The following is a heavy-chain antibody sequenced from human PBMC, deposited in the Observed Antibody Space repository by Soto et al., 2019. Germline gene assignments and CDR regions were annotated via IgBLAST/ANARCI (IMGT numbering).Heavy chain of an antibody. CDR2: ISRSGDIP. Sequence: EVQLLESGGGLVQPGGSLRLSCAASGFTFTTYAMSWVRQPPGKGLEWVAGISRSGDIPYYADSVKGRFPISRDQSKNTVYLQMNSLRAEDTALYYCSKVHSIVGDGDHDYWGQGTLVSVSS. CDR1: GFTFTTYA. D-gene: IGHD4-17*01. J-gene: IGHJ4*02. CDR3: SKVHSIVGDGDHDY. V-gene: IGHV3-23*01.